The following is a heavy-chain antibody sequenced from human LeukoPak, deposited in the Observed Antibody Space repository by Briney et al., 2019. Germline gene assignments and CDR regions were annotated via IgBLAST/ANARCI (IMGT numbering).Heavy chain of an antibody. CDR2: IYYSGST. Sequence: SETLSLTCTVSGDSISSYYWSWIRQPPGKGLEWIGYIYYSGSTNYNPSLKSRVTISVDTSKNQFSLKLSSVTAADTAVYYCARGPETYYYDSSGYSNWGQGTLVTVSS. CDR1: GDSISSYY. CDR3: ARGPETYYYDSSGYSN. J-gene: IGHJ4*02. D-gene: IGHD3-22*01. V-gene: IGHV4-59*01.